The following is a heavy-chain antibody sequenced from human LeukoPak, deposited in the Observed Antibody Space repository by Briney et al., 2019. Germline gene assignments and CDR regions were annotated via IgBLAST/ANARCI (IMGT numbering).Heavy chain of an antibody. J-gene: IGHJ4*02. CDR1: GFTFSSYA. CDR2: ISSNGGST. V-gene: IGHV3-64*01. Sequence: GGSLRLSCAASGFTFSSYAMHWVRQAPGKGLEYVSAISSNGGSTYYANSVKGRFTISRDNSKNTLYLQMGSLRAEDMAVYYCARSLGYCSGGSCYSYFDYWGQGTLVTVSS. D-gene: IGHD2-15*01. CDR3: ARSLGYCSGGSCYSYFDY.